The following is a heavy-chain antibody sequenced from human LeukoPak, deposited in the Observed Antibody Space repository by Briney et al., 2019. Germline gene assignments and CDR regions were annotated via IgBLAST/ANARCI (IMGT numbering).Heavy chain of an antibody. J-gene: IGHJ4*02. CDR2: MYYSGST. D-gene: IGHD5-12*01. V-gene: IGHV4-59*01. CDR3: ARVSVSGYGYYYFDY. CDR1: GGSIRSSY. Sequence: SETLSLTCTVSGGSIRSSYWSWIRQPPGKGLEWIGYMYYSGSTKYNPSLKSRVTMSVDTSQNQFSLKLSSVTAADTAVYHCARVSVSGYGYYYFDYWGQGTLVTVLS.